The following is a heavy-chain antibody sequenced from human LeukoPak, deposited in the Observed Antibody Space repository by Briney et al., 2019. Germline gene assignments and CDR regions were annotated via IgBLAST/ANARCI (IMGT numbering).Heavy chain of an antibody. D-gene: IGHD5-24*01. J-gene: IGHJ5*02. CDR1: GFSFSSHW. Sequence: GGSLRLSCTASGFSFSSHWMTWVRQAPGKGLEWVAIIKQDGSQKYYADSVKGRFTISRDRSQNTLYLQMNGLRVEDTAVYYCARGAMSTFARYDSWGQGNLVTVSS. CDR3: ARGAMSTFARYDS. CDR2: IKQDGSQK. V-gene: IGHV3-7*03.